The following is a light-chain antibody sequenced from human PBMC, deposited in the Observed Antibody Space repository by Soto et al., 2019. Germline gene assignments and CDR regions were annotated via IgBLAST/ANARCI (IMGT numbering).Light chain of an antibody. Sequence: QSVLTQPPSVSGAPGQRVTISCTGSSSNIGAGYDVHWYQQLPGTAPKLVIYANSNRPSGVPDRFSGSKSGTSASLAITGLQAGDEADYYCQSYDSSLSGYVFGTGTKLTVL. CDR3: QSYDSSLSGYV. V-gene: IGLV1-40*01. J-gene: IGLJ1*01. CDR2: ANS. CDR1: SSNIGAGYD.